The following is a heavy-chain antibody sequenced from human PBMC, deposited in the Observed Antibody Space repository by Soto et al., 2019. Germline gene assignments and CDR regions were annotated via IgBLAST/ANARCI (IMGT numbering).Heavy chain of an antibody. CDR1: GYTFTSYG. CDR2: ISAYNGNT. CDR3: ARSVKGWELFNYFDP. D-gene: IGHD1-26*01. J-gene: IGHJ5*02. V-gene: IGHV1-18*01. Sequence: ASVKVSCKASGYTFTSYGISWLRQAPGQGPEWMGGISAYNGNTDYAQKFQGRVTMTTDTSTSTAYMELRSLRSDDTAVYYCARSVKGWELFNYFDPWGQGTLVTVSS.